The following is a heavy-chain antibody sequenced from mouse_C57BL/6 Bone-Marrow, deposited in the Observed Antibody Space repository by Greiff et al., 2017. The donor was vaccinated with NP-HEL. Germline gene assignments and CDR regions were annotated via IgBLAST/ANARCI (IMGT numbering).Heavy chain of an antibody. CDR1: GFTFTDYY. CDR3: ARLLITTVVATDYFDY. D-gene: IGHD1-1*01. J-gene: IGHJ2*01. CDR2: IRNKANGYTT. V-gene: IGHV7-3*01. Sequence: EVKLVESGGGLVQPGGSLSLSCAASGFTFTDYYMSWVRQPPGEALEWLGFIRNKANGYTTEYSASVKGRFIISRDNSQSILYLQMNALRAEDSATYYCARLLITTVVATDYFDYWGQGTTLTVSS.